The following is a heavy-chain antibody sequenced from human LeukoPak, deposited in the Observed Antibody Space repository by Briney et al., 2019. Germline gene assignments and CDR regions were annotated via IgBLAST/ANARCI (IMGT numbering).Heavy chain of an antibody. CDR1: GFTFTDYF. J-gene: IGHJ4*02. CDR3: ARDKSRSGYYY. Sequence: GGSLRLSCVASGFTFTDYFMSWVRQAPGKGLEWVASIKHNGGEKYYVDSVKGRFTISRDNAKNSLYLEMSSLRVEDTAVYYCARDKSRSGYYYWGQGTLVTVSS. CDR2: IKHNGGEK. V-gene: IGHV3-7*03. D-gene: IGHD3-22*01.